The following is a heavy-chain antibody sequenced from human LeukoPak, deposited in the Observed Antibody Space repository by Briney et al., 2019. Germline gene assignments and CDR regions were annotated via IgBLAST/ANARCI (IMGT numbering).Heavy chain of an antibody. CDR2: IYSGGST. CDR1: GFIVSSNY. J-gene: IGHJ3*02. V-gene: IGHV3-53*04. Sequence: GGSLRLSCAASGFIVSSNYMSWVRQAPGKGLEWVSSIYSGGSTYYAVSVKGRYTISRHNPNTLCLQMNSLKTQDTAVYYCAIIRLDYSETRIDSFDIWGQGTMVTVSS. D-gene: IGHD3-22*01. CDR3: AIIRLDYSETRIDSFDI.